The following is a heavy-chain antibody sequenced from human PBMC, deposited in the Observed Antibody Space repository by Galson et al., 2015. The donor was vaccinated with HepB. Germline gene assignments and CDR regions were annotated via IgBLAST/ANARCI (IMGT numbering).Heavy chain of an antibody. J-gene: IGHJ5*02. CDR3: ALSPTYGSGNFGWFAP. V-gene: IGHV4-31*03. Sequence: TLSLTCTVSGVSINSGGYHWNWIRQHPGIGLEWLGDRSSTRSNSNPSLRGRLTILLDTSKNQFSLKLSSVTAADTAVYYCALSPTYGSGNFGWFAPWGQGSLVTVSS. D-gene: IGHD3-10*01. CDR1: GVSINSGGYH. CDR2: RSSTRS.